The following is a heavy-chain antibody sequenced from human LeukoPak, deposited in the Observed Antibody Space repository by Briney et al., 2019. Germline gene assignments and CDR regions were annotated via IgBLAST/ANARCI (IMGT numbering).Heavy chain of an antibody. J-gene: IGHJ4*02. Sequence: ASVKVSCKASGYTFTSYAMHWVRQAPGQRLEWMGWINAGNGNTKYSQKFQGRVTITRDTSASTAYMELSSLRSEDTAVYYCARAHSLSVAAACYWGQGTLVTVSS. CDR1: GYTFTSYA. V-gene: IGHV1-3*01. CDR3: ARAHSLSVAAACY. CDR2: INAGNGNT. D-gene: IGHD6-13*01.